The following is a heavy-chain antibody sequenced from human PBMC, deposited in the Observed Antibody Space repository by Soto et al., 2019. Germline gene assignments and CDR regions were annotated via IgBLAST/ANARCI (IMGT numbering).Heavy chain of an antibody. CDR1: GGSFSGYY. J-gene: IGHJ6*02. V-gene: IGHV4-34*01. CDR3: ARVPYYYGMDV. Sequence: NPSETLSLTCAVYGGSFSGYYWSWIRQPPGKGLEWIGEINHSGSTNYNPSLKSRVTISVDTSKNQFSLKLSSVTAADTAVYYCARVPYYYGMDVWGQGTTVTVSS. CDR2: INHSGST.